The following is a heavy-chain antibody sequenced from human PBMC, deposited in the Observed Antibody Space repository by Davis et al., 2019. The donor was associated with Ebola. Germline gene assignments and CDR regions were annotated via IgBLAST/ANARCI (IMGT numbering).Heavy chain of an antibody. CDR3: ARDQSGFWSGYSDY. CDR1: GGTFSSYG. Sequence: SVKVSCKASGGTFSSYGISWVRQAPGQGLDWMGGIIPVSGVPKYAQDFQGRVTITADESTSTAYMELSSLRSEDTAVYFCARDQSGFWSGYSDYWGQGTLVTVSS. CDR2: IIPVSGVP. V-gene: IGHV1-69*13. J-gene: IGHJ4*02. D-gene: IGHD3-3*01.